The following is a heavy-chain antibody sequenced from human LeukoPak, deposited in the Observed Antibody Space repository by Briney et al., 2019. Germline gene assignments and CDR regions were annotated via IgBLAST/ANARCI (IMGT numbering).Heavy chain of an antibody. D-gene: IGHD6-19*01. V-gene: IGHV3-11*01. CDR1: GFTFSDYY. CDR3: ARARRAVAGFFDY. J-gene: IGHJ4*02. Sequence: GGSLRLSCAASGFTFSDYYMSWIRQAPGKGLEWVSYISSSGSAVHYADSVKGRFTISRDNARNSLYLQMNSLRAEDTAVYYCARARRAVAGFFDYWGQGALVTVSS. CDR2: ISSSGSAV.